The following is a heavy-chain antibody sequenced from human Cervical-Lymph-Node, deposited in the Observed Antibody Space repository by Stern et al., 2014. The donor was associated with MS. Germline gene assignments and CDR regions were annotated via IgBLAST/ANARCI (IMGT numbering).Heavy chain of an antibody. CDR3: APSSAI. CDR2: IRNKGKNYAT. V-gene: IGHV3-73*01. Sequence: EVQLVESGGGLVQPGGSLKVSCAASGFTFRASVIHWVRQAPGKGLEWVGRIRNKGKNYATAYAVSVKGRFTISRDDSKNTAYPHMSSLKVEDTAVYYCAPSSAIWGRGTMVTVSS. CDR1: GFTFRASV. J-gene: IGHJ3*02.